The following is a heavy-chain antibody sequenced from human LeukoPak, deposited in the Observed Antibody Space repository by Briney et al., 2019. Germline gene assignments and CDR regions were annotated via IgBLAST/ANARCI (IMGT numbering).Heavy chain of an antibody. CDR3: ASRTSPGQWPYAFDI. CDR1: GGSISSGGYY. J-gene: IGHJ3*02. Sequence: PSETLSLTCTVSGGSISSGGYYWSWIRQPPGKGLEWIGYIYHSGSTYYNPSLKSRVTISVDRSKNQFSLKLSSVTAADTAVYYCASRTSPGQWPYAFDIWGQGTMVTVSS. V-gene: IGHV4-30-2*01. D-gene: IGHD6-19*01. CDR2: IYHSGST.